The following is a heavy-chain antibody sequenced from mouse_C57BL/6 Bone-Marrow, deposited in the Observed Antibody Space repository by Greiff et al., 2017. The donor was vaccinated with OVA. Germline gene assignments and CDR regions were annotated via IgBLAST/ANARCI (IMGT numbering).Heavy chain of an antibody. J-gene: IGHJ1*03. CDR2: IYPRSGNT. V-gene: IGHV1-81*01. CDR3: ARTHWWYFDV. Sequence: VMLVESGAELARPGASVKLSCKASGYTFTSYGISWVKQRTGQGLEWIGEIYPRSGNTYYNEKFKGKATLTADKSSSTAYMELRSLTSEDSAVYFCARTHWWYFDVWGTGTTVTVSS. CDR1: GYTFTSYG.